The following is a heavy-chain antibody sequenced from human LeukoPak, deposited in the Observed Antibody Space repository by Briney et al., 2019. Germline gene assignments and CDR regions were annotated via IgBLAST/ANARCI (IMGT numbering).Heavy chain of an antibody. CDR3: ARGVMVRGVSYYYYMGV. V-gene: IGHV1-18*01. J-gene: IGHJ6*03. Sequence: ASVKVSCKASGYTFTSYGISWVRQAPGQGLEWMGWISAYNGNTNYAQKLQGRVTMTTDTSTSTAYMELRSLRSDDTAVYYCARGVMVRGVSYYYYMGVWGKGTTVTVSS. D-gene: IGHD3-10*01. CDR2: ISAYNGNT. CDR1: GYTFTSYG.